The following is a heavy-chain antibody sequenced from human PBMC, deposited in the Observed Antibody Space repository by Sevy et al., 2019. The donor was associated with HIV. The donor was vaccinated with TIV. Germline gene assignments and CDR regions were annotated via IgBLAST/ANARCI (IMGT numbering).Heavy chain of an antibody. Sequence: GGSLRLSCAASGFTSSKYWMGWVRQAPGKGLEWVANIKQDAGQKYYVDSVKGRFTISRDNAKNSLYLQMNSLRAEDTAVYFCARDDGNYYFDYWGQGTLVTVSS. D-gene: IGHD1-7*01. CDR3: ARDDGNYYFDY. V-gene: IGHV3-7*01. CDR1: GFTSSKYW. CDR2: IKQDAGQK. J-gene: IGHJ4*02.